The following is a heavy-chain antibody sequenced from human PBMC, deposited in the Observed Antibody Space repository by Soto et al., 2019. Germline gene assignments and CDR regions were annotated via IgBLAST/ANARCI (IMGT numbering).Heavy chain of an antibody. J-gene: IGHJ4*02. CDR1: GASFGDYY. CDR2: INHSGHT. Sequence: QVQLQQWGAGLLKPSETLSLTCAVQGASFGDYYWNWIRQPPGKGLEWLGEINHSGHTNYNPSLKSRVNISVHTSKNQFSLKLTSVTAADTAVYYCARGGHPSVATPPHYYRGQGTLVTVSS. V-gene: IGHV4-34*01. CDR3: ARGGHPSVATPPHYY. D-gene: IGHD5-12*01.